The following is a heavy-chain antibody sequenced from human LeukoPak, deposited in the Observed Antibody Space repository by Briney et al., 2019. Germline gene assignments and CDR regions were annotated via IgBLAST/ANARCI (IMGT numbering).Heavy chain of an antibody. Sequence: GRSLILTCAATGFTFSNYAILWGRQAPGKGLEWVAFISDDGSRQHYADSVKGRFTISRDNSKNTLNLQMNSLRAEDTAVYYCVKDRTGTYTLDYWGQGTLVTVSS. J-gene: IGHJ4*02. CDR3: VKDRTGTYTLDY. V-gene: IGHV3-30-3*01. D-gene: IGHD3-10*01. CDR1: GFTFSNYA. CDR2: ISDDGSRQ.